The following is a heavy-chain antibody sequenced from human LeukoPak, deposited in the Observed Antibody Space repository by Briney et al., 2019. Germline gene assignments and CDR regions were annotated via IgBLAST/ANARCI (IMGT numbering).Heavy chain of an antibody. Sequence: GSLRLSCAASGFTFSSYGMSWVRQPPGKGLEWIGEIYHSGTTNYNPSLKSRVTISVDKSKNQFSLKLTSVTAADTAVYYCARDRQWLEFDYWGQGTLVTVSS. CDR2: IYHSGTT. CDR3: ARDRQWLEFDY. CDR1: GFTFSSYGM. V-gene: IGHV4-4*02. J-gene: IGHJ4*02. D-gene: IGHD6-19*01.